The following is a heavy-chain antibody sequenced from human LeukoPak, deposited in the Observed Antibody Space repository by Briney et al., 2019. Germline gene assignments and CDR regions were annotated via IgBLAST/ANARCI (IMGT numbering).Heavy chain of an antibody. CDR2: IKQDGSKK. D-gene: IGHD4-23*01. J-gene: IGHJ4*02. V-gene: IGHV3-7*05. CDR1: GFTFSSYW. CDR3: ARDRHSLDHVVTPWHY. Sequence: GGSLRLSCAASGFTFSSYWMSWVRQAPGKGLEWVANIKQDGSKKYYVDSVKGRFTISRDNAENSLYLQMNSLRAEDTAVYFRARDRHSLDHVVTPWHYWGQGTLVTVSS.